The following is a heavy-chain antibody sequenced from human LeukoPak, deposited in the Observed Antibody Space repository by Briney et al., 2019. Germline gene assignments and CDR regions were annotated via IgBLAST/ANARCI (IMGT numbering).Heavy chain of an antibody. CDR2: INPRSGGT. CDR3: ARGSGTSWFDY. V-gene: IGHV1-2*02. J-gene: IGHJ4*02. Sequence: ASVTVSCKASGYTFTANYMHWVRQAPGQGLEWMGWINPRSGGTNYGEKFRGRVTMTRDTSITTAYMELSSLRFDDTAVYYCARGSGTSWFDYWGQGTLVTVSS. CDR1: GYTFTANY. D-gene: IGHD2-2*01.